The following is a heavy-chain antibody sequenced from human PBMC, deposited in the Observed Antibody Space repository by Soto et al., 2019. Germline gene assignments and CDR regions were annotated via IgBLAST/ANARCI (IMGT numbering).Heavy chain of an antibody. J-gene: IGHJ4*02. V-gene: IGHV2-5*01. CDR1: GFSLSTRGMG. Sequence: QITLKESGLTLVKPTQPLTLTCTFSGFSLSTRGMGVGWVRQPPGEALEWLAVIYWNDDERYRPSLKSRLTITKDTSKDQVVLTMTDMDPVDTATYYCAHSQGLWDPFYYWGQGIVVTVSS. CDR2: IYWNDDE. D-gene: IGHD1-26*01. CDR3: AHSQGLWDPFYY.